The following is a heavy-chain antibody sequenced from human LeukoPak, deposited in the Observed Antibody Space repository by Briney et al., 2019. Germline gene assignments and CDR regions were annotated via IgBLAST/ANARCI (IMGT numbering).Heavy chain of an antibody. CDR3: ARTYYYDSSGYTCDY. CDR2: INPNSGGT. V-gene: IGHV1-2*02. Sequence: ASVKVSCKASSYTFTRYGISWVRQAPGQGLEWMGWINPNSGGTNYAQKFQGRVTMTRDTSISTAYMELSRLRSDDTAVYYCARTYYYDSSGYTCDYWGQGTLVTVSS. J-gene: IGHJ4*02. D-gene: IGHD3-22*01. CDR1: SYTFTRYG.